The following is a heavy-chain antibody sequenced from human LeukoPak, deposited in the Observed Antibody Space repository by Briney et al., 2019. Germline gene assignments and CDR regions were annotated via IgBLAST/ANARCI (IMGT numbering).Heavy chain of an antibody. V-gene: IGHV4-59*01. J-gene: IGHJ4*02. Sequence: SETLSLTCTVSGGSISSYYWAWIRQPPGKGLEWIGYMYYSGSTNYNPSLKSRVTISVDTSKNQVSLKLSSVTAADTAVYYCARGTYGNDYGSELFDYWGQGTLVTVSS. D-gene: IGHD3-10*01. CDR3: ARGTYGNDYGSELFDY. CDR2: MYYSGST. CDR1: GGSISSYY.